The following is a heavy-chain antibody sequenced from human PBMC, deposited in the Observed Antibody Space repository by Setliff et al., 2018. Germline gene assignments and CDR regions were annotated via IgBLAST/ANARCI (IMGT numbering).Heavy chain of an antibody. Sequence: ASVKVSCKASGYTFTGYYMHWVRQAPGQGLEWMGWINPNSGGTNYAQKFXGRVTMTRDTSISTAYMELSRLRSDDTAVYYCARGGGSSSWYDAFDIWGQGTMVTVSS. V-gene: IGHV1-2*02. D-gene: IGHD6-13*01. J-gene: IGHJ3*02. CDR3: ARGGGSSSWYDAFDI. CDR2: INPNSGGT. CDR1: GYTFTGYY.